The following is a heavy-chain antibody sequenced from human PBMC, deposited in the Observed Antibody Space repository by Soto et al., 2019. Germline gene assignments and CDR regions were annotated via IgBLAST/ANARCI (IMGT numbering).Heavy chain of an antibody. CDR3: ARAMVIGGAFDI. Sequence: ASVKVSCKASGYTFTSYYMHWVRQAPGQGLEWMGIINPSGGSTSYAQRFQGRVTMTRDTSTSTVYMELSSLRSEDTAVYYCARAMVIGGAFDIWGQGTMVTVSS. J-gene: IGHJ3*02. CDR1: GYTFTSYY. CDR2: INPSGGST. V-gene: IGHV1-46*03. D-gene: IGHD5-18*01.